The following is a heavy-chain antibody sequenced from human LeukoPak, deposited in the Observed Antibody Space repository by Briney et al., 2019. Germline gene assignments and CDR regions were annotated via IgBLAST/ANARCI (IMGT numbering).Heavy chain of an antibody. Sequence: GGSLRLSCAASGFTFSDYGMHWVRQAPGKGLEWVTFIRYDGNNKYYADSVKGRFTISRDNSKNTLYLQMNSLRPEDTAVYYCATIQRALAASGYWGQGTLVTVSS. J-gene: IGHJ4*02. V-gene: IGHV3-30*02. D-gene: IGHD1-26*01. CDR2: IRYDGNNK. CDR3: ATIQRALAASGY. CDR1: GFTFSDYG.